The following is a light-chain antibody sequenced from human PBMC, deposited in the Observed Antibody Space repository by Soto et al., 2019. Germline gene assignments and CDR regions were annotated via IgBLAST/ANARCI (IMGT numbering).Light chain of an antibody. V-gene: IGKV1-5*03. CDR3: QQYNGYWT. CDR1: QSISDS. CDR2: EAS. Sequence: DIQMTQSPSTLSASVGDRVTITCRASQSISDSLARYQQKPGKAPKLLIYEASSLKSGVPSRFSDSRSGTEYTLTISSLQPDDLATYYCQQYNGYWTFGQGTKVEIK. J-gene: IGKJ1*01.